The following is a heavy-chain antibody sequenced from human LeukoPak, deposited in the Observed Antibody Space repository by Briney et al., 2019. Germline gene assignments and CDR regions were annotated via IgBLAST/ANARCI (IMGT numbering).Heavy chain of an antibody. CDR3: ARSGMVYANYYMDV. CDR2: MNPNSGNT. Sequence: ASVKVSCKASGYTFTGYYMHWVRQAPGQGLEWMGWMNPNSGNTGYAQKFQGRVTITRNTSISTAYMELSSLRSEDTAVYYCARSGMVYANYYMDVWGKGTTVTVSS. V-gene: IGHV1-8*03. CDR1: GYTFTGYY. J-gene: IGHJ6*03. D-gene: IGHD2-8*01.